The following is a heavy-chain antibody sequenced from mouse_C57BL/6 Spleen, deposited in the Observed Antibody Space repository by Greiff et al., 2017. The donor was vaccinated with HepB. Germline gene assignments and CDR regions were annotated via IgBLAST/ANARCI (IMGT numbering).Heavy chain of an antibody. CDR3: ARDGSSYDFDY. Sequence: EVKLVESGPGLVKPSQSLSLTCSVTGYSITSGYYWNWIRQFPGNKLEWMGYISYDGSNNYNPSLKNRISITRDTSKNQFFLKLNSVTTEDTATYYCARDGSSYDFDYWGQGTTLTVSS. D-gene: IGHD1-1*01. CDR1: GYSITSGYY. CDR2: ISYDGSN. V-gene: IGHV3-6*01. J-gene: IGHJ2*01.